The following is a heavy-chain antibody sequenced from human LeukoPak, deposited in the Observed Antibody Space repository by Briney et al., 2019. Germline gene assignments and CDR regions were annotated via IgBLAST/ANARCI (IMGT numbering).Heavy chain of an antibody. CDR1: GGSISSSNYY. J-gene: IGHJ6*03. D-gene: IGHD3-3*01. V-gene: IGHV4-39*01. CDR3: ARGRGIRFLEWLKYYYYYYYMDV. Sequence: PSETLSLTCTVSGGSISSSNYYWGWIRQPPGKGLEWIGSIYYSGITYYNSSLKSRVTISVDTSKNQFSLKLSSVTAADTAVYYCARGRGIRFLEWLKYYYYYYYMDVWGKGTTVTVSS. CDR2: IYYSGIT.